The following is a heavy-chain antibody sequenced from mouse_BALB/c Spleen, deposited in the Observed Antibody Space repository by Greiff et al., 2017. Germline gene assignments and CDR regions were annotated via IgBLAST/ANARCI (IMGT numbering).Heavy chain of an antibody. CDR1: GFTFSSYA. V-gene: IGHV5-6-5*01. J-gene: IGHJ4*01. CDR2: ISSGGST. Sequence: EVKLMESGGGLVKPGGSLKLSCAASGFTFSSYAMSWVRQTPEKRLEWVASISSGGSTYYPDSVKGRFTISRDNARNILYLQMSSLRSEDTAMYYCARLWGDYWGQGTSVTVSS. D-gene: IGHD1-1*02. CDR3: ARLWGDY.